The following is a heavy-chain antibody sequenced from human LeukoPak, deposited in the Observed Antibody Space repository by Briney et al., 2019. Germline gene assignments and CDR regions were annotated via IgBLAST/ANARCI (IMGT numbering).Heavy chain of an antibody. Sequence: GGSLRLSCAASGFTFSRYAVNWVRQAPGKGLEWVSVIGPSGGTTYYADSVKGRVTISGDNSKDTLYLQMDSLRVEDTAVYYCARESGGGTRLIDYWGQGTPVTVSS. J-gene: IGHJ4*02. V-gene: IGHV3-23*01. D-gene: IGHD2-15*01. CDR1: GFTFSRYA. CDR2: IGPSGGTT. CDR3: ARESGGGTRLIDY.